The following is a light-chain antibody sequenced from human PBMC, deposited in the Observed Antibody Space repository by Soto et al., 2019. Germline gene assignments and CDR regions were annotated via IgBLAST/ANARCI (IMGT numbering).Light chain of an antibody. J-gene: IGKJ1*01. CDR2: AAS. CDR1: QDISSS. V-gene: IGKV1-8*01. CDR3: QQYYSTSRT. Sequence: AIRMTKSPSSFSASTGARVTVTCRASQDISSSLAWYQQKPGKAPKLLIYAASSLESGVPSRFSGSGSGTDFTLTISSLQPEDFATYYCQQYYSTSRTFGQGTKVDIK.